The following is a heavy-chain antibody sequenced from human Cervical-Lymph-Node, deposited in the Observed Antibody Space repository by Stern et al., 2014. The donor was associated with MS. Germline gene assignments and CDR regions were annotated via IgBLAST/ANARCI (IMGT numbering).Heavy chain of an antibody. D-gene: IGHD3-16*01. CDR2: IHFGGST. J-gene: IGHJ4*02. CDR1: GDSIDPYY. Sequence: VQLVESGPGLVKPSETLSLTCTVSGDSIDPYYWSWIRQPPGKGLEWIGFIHFGGSTTYSPSLRSRATISVDRSKNRFFLTLTSLTAADTAVYYCARSGGVHGGASFESWGQGTLVTVSS. V-gene: IGHV4-59*08. CDR3: ARSGGVHGGASFES.